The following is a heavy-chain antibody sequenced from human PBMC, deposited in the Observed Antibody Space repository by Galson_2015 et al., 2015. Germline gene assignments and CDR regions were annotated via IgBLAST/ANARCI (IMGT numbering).Heavy chain of an antibody. V-gene: IGHV3-33*01. Sequence: SLRLSCAASGFTFGSYYMHWVRQAPGKGLEWVAAIWSAGSNIYYADSVEGRFTISRDNSKNTLYLQTNRLRAEDTAVYYCTRRSLLCFGELSTIGDPLDIWRQGTLVTVSA. J-gene: IGHJ3*02. CDR1: GFTFGSYY. CDR2: IWSAGSNI. CDR3: TRRSLLCFGELSTIGDPLDI. D-gene: IGHD3-10*01.